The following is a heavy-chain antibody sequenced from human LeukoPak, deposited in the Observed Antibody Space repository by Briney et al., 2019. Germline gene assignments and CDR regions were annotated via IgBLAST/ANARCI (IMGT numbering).Heavy chain of an antibody. CDR1: GFTFSSYW. CDR3: ARVFLGGDLSYDY. D-gene: IGHD3-16*01. V-gene: IGHV3-7*01. Sequence: PGGSLRLSCAASGFTFSSYWMSWVRQAPGKGLEWVANIKQDGSEKYYVDSVKGRFTISRDNAKNSLYLQMNSLRAEDTAVYYCARVFLGGDLSYDYWGQGTLVTVSS. CDR2: IKQDGSEK. J-gene: IGHJ4*02.